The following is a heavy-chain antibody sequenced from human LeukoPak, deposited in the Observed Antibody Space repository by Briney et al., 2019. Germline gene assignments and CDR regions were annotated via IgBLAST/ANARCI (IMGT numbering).Heavy chain of an antibody. J-gene: IGHJ5*02. Sequence: SETLSLTCTVSGGSISSGDYYWSWIRQPPGKGLEWIGYIYYSGSTNYNPSLKSRVTISLDTPKNQFSLKLSSVTAADTAVYYCARESSSGWYGRGSFDPWGQGTLVTVSS. CDR2: IYYSGST. CDR3: ARESSSGWYGRGSFDP. V-gene: IGHV4-61*08. D-gene: IGHD6-19*01. CDR1: GGSISSGDYY.